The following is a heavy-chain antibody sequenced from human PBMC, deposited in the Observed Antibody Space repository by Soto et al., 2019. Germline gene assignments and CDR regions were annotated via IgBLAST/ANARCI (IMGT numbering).Heavy chain of an antibody. J-gene: IGHJ4*02. CDR3: ATGGDIVVIPATPDY. D-gene: IGHD2-15*01. V-gene: IGHV1-2*02. CDR2: INPNSGGT. Sequence: ASVKVSCDASVYTFSAYYMHWVRQAPGQGLEWMGWINPNSGGTSFAQKFQDRVTMTRDTSISTAYMELSRLRSDDTAVYYCATGGDIVVIPATPDYWGQGTLVTVSS. CDR1: VYTFSAYY.